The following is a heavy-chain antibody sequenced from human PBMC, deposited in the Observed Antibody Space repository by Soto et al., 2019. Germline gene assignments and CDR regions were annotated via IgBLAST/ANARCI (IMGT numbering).Heavy chain of an antibody. CDR2: MNPNSGNT. CDR3: ARGGYSSPNWFDP. CDR1: GYTFTSYD. V-gene: IGHV1-8*01. J-gene: IGHJ5*02. D-gene: IGHD6-13*01. Sequence: EASVKVSFKASGYTFTSYDINWVRQATGQGLEWMGWMNPNSGNTGYAQKFQGRVTMTRNTSISTAYMELSSLRSEDTAVYYCARGGYSSPNWFDPWGQGTLVTVSS.